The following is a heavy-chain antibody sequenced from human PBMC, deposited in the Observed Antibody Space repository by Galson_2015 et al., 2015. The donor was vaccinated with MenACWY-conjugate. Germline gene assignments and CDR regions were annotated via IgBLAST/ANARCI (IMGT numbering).Heavy chain of an antibody. D-gene: IGHD4-23*01. J-gene: IGHJ2*01. CDR2: IYWDDDK. V-gene: IGHV2-5*02. CDR1: GFSLSTSGVG. Sequence: PALVKPTQTLTLTCTFSGFSLSTSGVGVGWIRQPPGQALEWLAHIYWDDDKRYSPSLKGRLFISKDISNNQVVLTVSNMDPVDTATYYCAHLWTPSTWTTPVNWYFDLWGRGTLVTVSS. CDR3: AHLWTPSTWTTPVNWYFDL.